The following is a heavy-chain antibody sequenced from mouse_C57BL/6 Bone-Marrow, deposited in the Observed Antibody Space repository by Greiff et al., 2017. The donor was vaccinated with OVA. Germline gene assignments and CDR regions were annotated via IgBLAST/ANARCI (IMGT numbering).Heavy chain of an antibody. V-gene: IGHV1-55*01. D-gene: IGHD2-1*01. CDR2: IYPGSGST. J-gene: IGHJ1*03. Sequence: VQLQQPGAELVKPGASVKMSCKASGYTFTSYWITWVKQRPGQGLEWIGDIYPGSGSTNYNEKFKSKATLTVDTSSSTAYMQLRSLTSVDSAVYYCARIYYGNYWYFDVWGTGTTVTVSS. CDR1: GYTFTSYW. CDR3: ARIYYGNYWYFDV.